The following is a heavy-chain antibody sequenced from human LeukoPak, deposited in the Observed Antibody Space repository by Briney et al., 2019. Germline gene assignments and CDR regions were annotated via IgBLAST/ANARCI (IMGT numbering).Heavy chain of an antibody. Sequence: ASVKVSCKASGYTFTGYYMHWVRQAPGQGLEWMGRINPNSGGTNYAQKFQGRVTMTRDTSISTAYMELSRLRSDDTAVYYCAADPGFGFGDPTGFDYWGQGTLVTVSS. V-gene: IGHV1-2*06. J-gene: IGHJ4*02. CDR1: GYTFTGYY. CDR2: INPNSGGT. CDR3: AADPGFGFGDPTGFDY. D-gene: IGHD3-10*01.